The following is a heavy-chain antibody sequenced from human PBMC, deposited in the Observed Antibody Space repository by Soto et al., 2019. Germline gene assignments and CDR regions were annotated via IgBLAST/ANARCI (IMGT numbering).Heavy chain of an antibody. CDR2: IWYDGSNK. V-gene: IGHV3-33*01. Sequence: QVQLVESGGGVVQPGRSLRLSCAASGFTFSSYGMHWVRQAPGKGLEWVAVIWYDGSNKYYADSVKGRFTISRDNYKNPLYLQMNSLRAEDTAVYYCARGSCSWPLYYFDYWGQGTLVTVSS. D-gene: IGHD6-13*01. CDR1: GFTFSSYG. J-gene: IGHJ4*02. CDR3: ARGSCSWPLYYFDY.